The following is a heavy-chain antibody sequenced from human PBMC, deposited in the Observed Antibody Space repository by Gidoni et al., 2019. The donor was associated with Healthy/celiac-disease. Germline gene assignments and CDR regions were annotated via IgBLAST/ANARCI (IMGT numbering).Heavy chain of an antibody. CDR3: ASVRWPDY. CDR2: ISYDGSNN. V-gene: IGHV3-30*01. D-gene: IGHD4-17*01. CDR1: GFTFSSYG. J-gene: IGHJ4*02. Sequence: QVQLVESGGGVVQPGRSIRLPCSASGFTFSSYGMHWVRQAPGKGLEWVAVISYDGSNNYYADSVKGRFTISRDNSKNTLYLQMNSLRAEDTAVYYCASVRWPDYWGQGTLVTVSS.